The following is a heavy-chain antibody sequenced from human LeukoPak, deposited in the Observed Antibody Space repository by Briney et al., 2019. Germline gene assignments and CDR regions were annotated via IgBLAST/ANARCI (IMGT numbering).Heavy chain of an antibody. V-gene: IGHV3-23*01. CDR3: AKLGTRRELRSYFDY. Sequence: GGSLRLSCAASGFTFSSYGMHWVRQAPGKGLEWVSGISSRGHFTNYADSVKGRFTVSRDNSENTLFLQMNSLRAEDTAIYYCAKLGTRRELRSYFDYWGQGIPVTISS. J-gene: IGHJ4*02. CDR1: GFTFSSYG. CDR2: ISSRGHFT. D-gene: IGHD1-1*01.